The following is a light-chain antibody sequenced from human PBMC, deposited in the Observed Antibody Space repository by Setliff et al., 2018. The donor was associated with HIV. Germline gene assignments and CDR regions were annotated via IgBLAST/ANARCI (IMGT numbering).Light chain of an antibody. Sequence: QSALTQPASVSGSPGQSITISCTGTTSDVGGYNYVSWYQQHPGKAPKLIIYEVKNRPSGVSERFSGSKSGNTASLTISGLQAEDEADYYCSSYAITNSLPFGTGTKVTVL. CDR1: TSDVGGYNY. J-gene: IGLJ1*01. CDR2: EVK. CDR3: SSYAITNSLP. V-gene: IGLV2-14*01.